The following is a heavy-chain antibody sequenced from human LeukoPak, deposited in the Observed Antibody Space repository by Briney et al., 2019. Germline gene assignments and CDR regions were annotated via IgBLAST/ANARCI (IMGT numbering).Heavy chain of an antibody. V-gene: IGHV4-61*02. J-gene: IGHJ4*02. CDR3: ARNSCPSGSCYDNRGYFDY. D-gene: IGHD2-15*01. CDR2: IYTSGST. Sequence: PSETLSLTCTVSGGSISSGTYYWSWIRQPAGKGLEWIGRIYTSGSTNYNRSLKSRITISVDTSKNQFSLKLSSVTAADKAVYYCARNSCPSGSCYDNRGYFDYWGQGTLVTVSS. CDR1: GGSISSGTYY.